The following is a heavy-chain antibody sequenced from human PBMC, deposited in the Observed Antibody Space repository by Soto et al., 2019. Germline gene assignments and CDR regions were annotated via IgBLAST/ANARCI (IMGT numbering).Heavy chain of an antibody. CDR2: IYYSGST. D-gene: IGHD3-9*01. CDR1: GGSISSYY. J-gene: IGHJ4*02. Sequence: PSETLSLTCTVSGGSISSYYWSWIRQPPGKGLEWIGYIYYSGSTNYNPSLKSRVTISVDTSKNQFSLKLSSVTAADTAVYYCARGGEYYDILTGYYDYWGQGTLVTVYS. CDR3: ARGGEYYDILTGYYDY. V-gene: IGHV4-59*01.